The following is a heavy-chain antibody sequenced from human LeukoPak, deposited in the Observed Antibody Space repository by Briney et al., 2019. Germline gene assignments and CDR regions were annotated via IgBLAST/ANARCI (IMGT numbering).Heavy chain of an antibody. J-gene: IGHJ4*02. CDR2: ITGSGATI. CDR3: ATDRRPYSYFFDH. D-gene: IGHD2-15*01. V-gene: IGHV3-11*01. CDR1: GVTFSYYY. Sequence: PGGSLRLSCAASGVTFSYYYMSWIRQAPGMGLEWVAYITGSGATIYYADSVKGRFTISRDNAKKSLYLQMNSLRDEDTAVYYCATDRRPYSYFFDHWGQGTLVTVSS.